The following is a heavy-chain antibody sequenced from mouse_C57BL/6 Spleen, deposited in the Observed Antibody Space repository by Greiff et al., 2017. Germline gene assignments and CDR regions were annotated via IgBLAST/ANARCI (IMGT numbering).Heavy chain of an antibody. CDR2: INPGSGGT. V-gene: IGHV1-54*01. CDR1: GYAFTNYL. J-gene: IGHJ2*01. Sequence: QVQLKQSGAELVRPGTSVKVSCKASGYAFTNYLIEWVKQRPGQGLEWIGVINPGSGGTNYNEKFKGKATLTADKSSSTAYMQLSSLTSEDSAVYFCARSWDYGNYDDYWGQGTTLTVSS. CDR3: ARSWDYGNYDDY. D-gene: IGHD2-1*01.